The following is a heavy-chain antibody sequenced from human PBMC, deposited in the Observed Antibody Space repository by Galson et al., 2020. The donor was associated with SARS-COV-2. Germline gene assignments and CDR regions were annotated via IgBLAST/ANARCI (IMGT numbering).Heavy chain of an antibody. CDR1: GFTFDDYA. CDR3: AKFGLAAEDAFDI. CDR2: ISWNSGSI. Sequence: GGSLRLSCAASGFTFDDYAMHWVRQAPGKGLEWVSGISWNSGSIGYADSVKGRFTISRDNAKNSLYLQMNSLRAEDTALYYCAKFGLAAEDAFDIWGQGTMVTVSS. D-gene: IGHD6-19*01. J-gene: IGHJ3*02. V-gene: IGHV3-9*01.